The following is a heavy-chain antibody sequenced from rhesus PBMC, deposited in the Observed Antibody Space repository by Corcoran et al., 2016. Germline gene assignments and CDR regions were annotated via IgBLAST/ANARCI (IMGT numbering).Heavy chain of an antibody. J-gene: IGHJ6*01. V-gene: IGHV4S11*01. CDR1: GGSIRGYF. D-gene: IGHD1-44*01. Sequence: QVQLQESGPGLVKPSETLSLTCPVSGGSIRGYFWSWSRPPPGSGLEWIGNIHGDGTTINYNPSRKSRVTLSADTSNNQVSLKLSSVTAADTAVYYCATRSGNSDYYGLDSWGQGVVVTVSS. CDR2: IHGDGTTI. CDR3: ATRSGNSDYYGLDS.